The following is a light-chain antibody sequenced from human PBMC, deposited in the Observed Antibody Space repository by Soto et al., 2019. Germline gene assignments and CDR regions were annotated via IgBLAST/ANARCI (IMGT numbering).Light chain of an antibody. V-gene: IGKV1-39*01. J-gene: IGKJ4*01. CDR2: AAS. CDR1: QSISSY. CDR3: QQSYSTPLT. Sequence: DIQMTQSPSSLSASVGDRVTITCRASQSISSYLNWYQQKPGKAPKLLIYAASSLQSGVPSRFSGSGSVTDLPLTISSLQPEVFATYSCQQSYSTPLTFGGGTKVEIK.